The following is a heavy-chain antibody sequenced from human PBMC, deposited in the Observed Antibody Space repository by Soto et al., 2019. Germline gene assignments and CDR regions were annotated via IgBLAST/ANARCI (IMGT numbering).Heavy chain of an antibody. V-gene: IGHV3-74*01. D-gene: IGHD1-7*01. Sequence: DVQLVESGGGLVQPGGSLRLSCAASGFTFSSYWMHWVRQAPGKGLVWVSRITPDGSSTSYADSVRGRFTMSRDNAKNTLYLQMSSLRAEDTAVYYCARGGTTFLDSWGQGTVVPVSS. CDR1: GFTFSSYW. J-gene: IGHJ4*02. CDR3: ARGGTTFLDS. CDR2: ITPDGSST.